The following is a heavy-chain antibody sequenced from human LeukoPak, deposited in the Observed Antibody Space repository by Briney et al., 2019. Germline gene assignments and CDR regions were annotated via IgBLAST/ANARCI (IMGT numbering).Heavy chain of an antibody. V-gene: IGHV4-59*01. CDR2: IYYSGNT. CDR1: GGSISSDY. CDR3: ARDRGSDYDYAFDY. Sequence: PSETLSLTCTVSGGSISSDYWTWIRQPPGKGLEWIGDIYYSGNTRNNPSLKSRVTISLDTSKRQFSLKLRSVTAADTAVYYCARDRGSDYDYAFDYWGQGTLVTVSS. D-gene: IGHD5-12*01. J-gene: IGHJ4*02.